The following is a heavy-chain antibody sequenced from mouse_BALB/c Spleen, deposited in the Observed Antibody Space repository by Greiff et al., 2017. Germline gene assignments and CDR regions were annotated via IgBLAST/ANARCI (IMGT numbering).Heavy chain of an antibody. J-gene: IGHJ1*01. V-gene: IGHV6-6*02. CDR1: GFTFSNYW. D-gene: IGHD1-1*01. Sequence: EVMLVESGGGLVQPGGSMKLSCVASGFTFSNYWMNWVRQSPEKGLEWVAEIRLKSNNYATHYAESVKGRFTISRDDSKSSVYLQMNNLRAEDTGIYYCTRSGSSYGYFDVWGAGTTVTVSA. CDR3: TRSGSSYGYFDV. CDR2: IRLKSNNYAT.